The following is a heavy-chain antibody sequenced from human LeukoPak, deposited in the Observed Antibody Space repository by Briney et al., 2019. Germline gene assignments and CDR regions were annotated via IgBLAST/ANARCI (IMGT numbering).Heavy chain of an antibody. V-gene: IGHV3-30*18. CDR3: AKVGGSGSYYNFFDY. J-gene: IGHJ4*02. CDR1: GFTFSSYG. D-gene: IGHD3-10*01. CDR2: ISYDGSNK. Sequence: GRSLRLSCAASGFTFSSYGMHWVRQAPGKGLEWVAVISYDGSNKYYADSVKGRFTISRDNSKNTLYLRMNSLRAEDTAVYYCAKVGGSGSYYNFFDYWGQGTLVTVSS.